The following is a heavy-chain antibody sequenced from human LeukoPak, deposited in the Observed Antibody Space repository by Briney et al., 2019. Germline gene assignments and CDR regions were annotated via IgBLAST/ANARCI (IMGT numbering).Heavy chain of an antibody. J-gene: IGHJ4*02. CDR2: ISAYNGNT. CDR3: AREGPYSGNYYEDY. V-gene: IGHV1-18*01. D-gene: IGHD1-26*01. Sequence: GASVKVSCKASGYTFTSHGITWVRQAPGQGLEWMGWISAYNGNTNYAQKLRGRVTMTTDTSTSTAYMELRSLRSDDTAVYYCAREGPYSGNYYEDYWGQGTLVTVSS. CDR1: GYTFTSHG.